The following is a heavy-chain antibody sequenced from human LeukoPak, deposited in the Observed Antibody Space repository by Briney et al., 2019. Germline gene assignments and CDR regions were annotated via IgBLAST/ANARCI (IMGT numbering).Heavy chain of an antibody. CDR2: ISGSGGST. CDR3: AKDPYSSSWYPDY. V-gene: IGHV3-23*01. D-gene: IGHD6-13*01. J-gene: IGHJ4*02. Sequence: GGSLRLSCAASGFTFGNYAMSWVRQAPGKGLEWVSAISGSGGSTYYADSVKGRFTISRDNSKNTLYLQMNSLRAEDTAVYYCAKDPYSSSWYPDYWGQGTLVTVSS. CDR1: GFTFGNYA.